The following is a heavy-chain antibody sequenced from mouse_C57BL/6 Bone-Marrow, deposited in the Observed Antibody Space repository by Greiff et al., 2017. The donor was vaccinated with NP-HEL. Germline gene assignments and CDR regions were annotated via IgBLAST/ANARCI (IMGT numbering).Heavy chain of an antibody. J-gene: IGHJ4*01. CDR2: FHPYNDDT. CDR1: GYTFTTYP. D-gene: IGHD3-1*01. V-gene: IGHV1-47*01. CDR3: AVGSPRGYYAMDY. Sequence: QVQLQQSGAELVKPGASVKMSCKASGYTFTTYPIEWMKQNHGKSLEWIGNFHPYNDDTKYNEKFKGKATLTVEKSSSTVYLELSRLTSDDSAVYDCAVGSPRGYYAMDYWGQGTSVTVSS.